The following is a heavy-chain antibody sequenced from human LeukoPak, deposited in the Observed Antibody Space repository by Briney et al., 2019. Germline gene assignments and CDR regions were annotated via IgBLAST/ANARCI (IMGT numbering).Heavy chain of an antibody. CDR3: AKDSYSSSWYWFDS. D-gene: IGHD6-13*01. V-gene: IGHV3-74*01. Sequence: GGSLRLSCTASGFSFSTHWMHWVRQAPGKGPLWVARINSDASSISYADSVKGRFTISRDNAKSSLYLQMNSLRAEDTAFYYCAKDSYSSSWYWFDSWGQGTLVTVSS. CDR2: INSDASSI. CDR1: GFSFSTHW. J-gene: IGHJ5*01.